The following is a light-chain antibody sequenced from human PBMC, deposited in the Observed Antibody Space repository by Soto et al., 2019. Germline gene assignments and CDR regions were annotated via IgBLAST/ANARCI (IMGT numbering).Light chain of an antibody. CDR3: QQYGSSPWT. CDR2: GAS. V-gene: IGKV3-20*01. J-gene: IGKJ1*01. CDR1: QSVSSSY. Sequence: EIVLTQSPGTLSLSPGERATISCRASQSVSSSYLAWNQQKPGQAPRPLIYGASSRAIGIPDRFSGSGSGTDFTLSISRLEPEDFAVYYCQQYGSSPWTFGQGTKVDIK.